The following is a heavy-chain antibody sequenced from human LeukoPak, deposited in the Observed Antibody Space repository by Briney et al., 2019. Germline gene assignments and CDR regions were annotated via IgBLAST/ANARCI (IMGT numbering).Heavy chain of an antibody. CDR2: ISSSGSTI. V-gene: IGHV3-48*03. CDR1: GFNLSSYE. J-gene: IGHJ6*02. CDR3: ARVYYYGMDV. Sequence: GGSLRLSCAASGFNLSSYEVNWVRQARGKGLEWVSYISSSGSTIYYADSVKGRFTISRDNAKNSLYLQMNSLRAEDTAVYYCARVYYYGMDVWGQGTTVTVSS.